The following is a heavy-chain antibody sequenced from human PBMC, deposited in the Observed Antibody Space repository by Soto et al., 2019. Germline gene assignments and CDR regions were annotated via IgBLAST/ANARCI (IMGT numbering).Heavy chain of an antibody. V-gene: IGHV4-61*01. J-gene: IGHJ5*02. CDR1: GGSVSSGSYY. CDR2: IYYSGST. Sequence: SETLSLTCTVSGGSVSSGSYYWSWIRQPPGKGLEWIGYIYYSGSTNYNPSLKSRVTISVDTSKNQFSLKLSSVTAADTAVYYCARVRIAARTNWFDPWGQGTLVTVSS. CDR3: ARVRIAARTNWFDP. D-gene: IGHD6-6*01.